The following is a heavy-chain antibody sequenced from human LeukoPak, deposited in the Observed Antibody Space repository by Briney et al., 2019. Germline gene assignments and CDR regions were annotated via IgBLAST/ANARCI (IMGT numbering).Heavy chain of an antibody. J-gene: IGHJ4*02. Sequence: ASLKVSCKASGYTFTDYYIHWVRQAPGQGLERMGWINPNSGGTNYAQKFQGRVTMTRDTSIATTYMDLSSLMSDDTAVYYCARGHDNTGYNYFDYWGQGTLVTVSS. D-gene: IGHD3-9*01. CDR2: INPNSGGT. CDR1: GYTFTDYY. V-gene: IGHV1-2*02. CDR3: ARGHDNTGYNYFDY.